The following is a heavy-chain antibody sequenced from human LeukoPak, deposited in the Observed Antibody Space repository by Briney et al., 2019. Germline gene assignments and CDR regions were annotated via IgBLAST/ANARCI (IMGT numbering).Heavy chain of an antibody. CDR2: IYYSGST. CDR1: GGSISSYY. J-gene: IGHJ5*02. V-gene: IGHV4-59*01. D-gene: IGHD5-24*01. Sequence: SETLSLTCTVSGGSISSYYWSWIRQPPGKGLEWIGYIYYSGSTNYNPSLRSRVTISVDTSKNQFSLKLSSVTAADTAVYYCARVEGPHRWLQYRNWFDPWGQGTLVTVSS. CDR3: ARVEGPHRWLQYRNWFDP.